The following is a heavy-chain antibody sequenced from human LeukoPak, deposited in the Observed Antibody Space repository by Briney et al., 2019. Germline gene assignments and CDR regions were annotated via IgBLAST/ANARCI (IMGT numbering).Heavy chain of an antibody. CDR3: AREESGSSGWYDY. J-gene: IGHJ4*02. CDR1: RFTFIGYT. CDR2: ISSMSTYI. D-gene: IGHD6-19*01. V-gene: IGHV3-21*01. Sequence: PGGSLRLSCAASRFTFIGYTMNWVRQAPGKGLEWVSSISSMSTYIYYADSVKGRFTISRDNAKNSLYLQMNSLRAEDTAVYYCAREESGSSGWYDYWGQGTLVTVSS.